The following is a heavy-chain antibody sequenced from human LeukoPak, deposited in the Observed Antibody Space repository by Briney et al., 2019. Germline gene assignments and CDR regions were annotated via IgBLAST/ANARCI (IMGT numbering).Heavy chain of an antibody. J-gene: IGHJ5*02. CDR3: ARGSAPEFDP. CDR2: IYHSGST. D-gene: IGHD2-15*01. V-gene: IGHV4-30-2*01. CDR1: GGSISSGGYS. Sequence: SETLSLTCAVSGGSISSGGYSWSWIRQPPGKGLEWIGYIYHSGSTCYNPSLKSRVTISVDRSKNQFSLKLSSVTAADTAVYYCARGSAPEFDPWGQGTLVTVSS.